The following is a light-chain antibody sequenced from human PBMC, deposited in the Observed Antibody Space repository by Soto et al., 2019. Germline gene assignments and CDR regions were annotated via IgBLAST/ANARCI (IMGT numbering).Light chain of an antibody. Sequence: DIVMTQSPLSLPVTPGESAFISCRSSQSLLHSTGSNYLDWYVQKPGQSPQLLIYLGSNRASGVPDRFSGSGSGTDFTLRISRVEAEDVGVYYCMQALQTPRTFGQGTKVEIK. CDR1: QSLLHSTGSNY. V-gene: IGKV2-28*01. CDR3: MQALQTPRT. CDR2: LGS. J-gene: IGKJ1*01.